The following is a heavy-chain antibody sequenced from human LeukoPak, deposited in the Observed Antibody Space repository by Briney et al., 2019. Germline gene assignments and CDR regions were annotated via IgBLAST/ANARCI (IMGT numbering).Heavy chain of an antibody. V-gene: IGHV3-7*05. CDR3: ARARVNLDY. D-gene: IGHD1-14*01. CDR1: GFTFSTYW. CDR2: IKKDGSEI. J-gene: IGHJ4*02. Sequence: GGSLRLSCAASGFTFSTYWMTWVRQAPGKALEWVASIKKDGSEIYNLDSVKGRFIVSRDNAQNSLTLQMNSLRAEDTAVYYCARARVNLDYWGQGTLVTVSS.